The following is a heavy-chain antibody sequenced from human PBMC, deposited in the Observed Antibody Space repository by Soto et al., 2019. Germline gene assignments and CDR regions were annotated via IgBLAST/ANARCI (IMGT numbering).Heavy chain of an antibody. V-gene: IGHV3-21*01. CDR2: ISGTSIYI. CDR1: GLPLGENS. Sequence: EVQLVESGGGLVKPGGPLEPPGVAFGLPLGENSWKWFRQAPGKGLEWVASISGTSIYIFYEDSLKGRFTISRDNAKNSLYLQINSLRAEDTAVYYCARQRGGREADYWGQGTLVTVSS. D-gene: IGHD1-26*01. J-gene: IGHJ4*02. CDR3: ARQRGGREADY.